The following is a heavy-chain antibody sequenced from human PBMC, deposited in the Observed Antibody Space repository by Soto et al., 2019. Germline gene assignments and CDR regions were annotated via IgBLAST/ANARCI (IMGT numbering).Heavy chain of an antibody. CDR2: IYHSGST. V-gene: IGHV4-4*02. CDR1: GGSISSSNW. Sequence: KPSETLSLTCAVSGGSISSSNWWSWVRQPPGRGLEWIGEIYHSGSTNYNPSLKSRVTISVDKSKNQFSLKLSSVTAADTAVYYCARARIDYDILTGPDYWGQGTLVTVSS. CDR3: ARARIDYDILTGPDY. J-gene: IGHJ4*02. D-gene: IGHD3-9*01.